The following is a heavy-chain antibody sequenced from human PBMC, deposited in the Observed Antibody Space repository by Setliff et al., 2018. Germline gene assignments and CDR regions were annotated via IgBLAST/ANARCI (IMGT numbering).Heavy chain of an antibody. V-gene: IGHV3-49*04. CDR2: IRSKAYGETT. J-gene: IGHJ4*02. CDR3: TTYCDSTTCALDY. D-gene: IGHD2-2*01. Sequence: PGGSLRLSCTASGLTFGDYAMGWVRQAPGKGLEWVGYIRSKAYGETTEYAASVEDRFTIPRDDHKNTAYLQMNSLKTDDTGVYYCTTYCDSTTCALDYWGQGTLVTVSS. CDR1: GLTFGDYA.